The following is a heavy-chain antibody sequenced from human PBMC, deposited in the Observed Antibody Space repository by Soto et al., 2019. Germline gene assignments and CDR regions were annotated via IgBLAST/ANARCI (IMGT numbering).Heavy chain of an antibody. V-gene: IGHV3-30-3*01. CDR3: ARDLGPRGVAGPFDY. CDR2: MSYDGTNK. Sequence: QVQLVESGGGVVQPGRSLRLSCAASGFTFSSYPMHWVRQVPGKGLEWLTLMSYDGTNKYFADSVKGRFTISRDNSKNTLYLQMNSLRAEDTAVYYCARDLGPRGVAGPFDYWGQGTLVTVSS. D-gene: IGHD6-19*01. CDR1: GFTFSSYP. J-gene: IGHJ4*02.